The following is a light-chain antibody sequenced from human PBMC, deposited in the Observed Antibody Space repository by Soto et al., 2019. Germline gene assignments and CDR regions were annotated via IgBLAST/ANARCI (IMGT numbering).Light chain of an antibody. J-gene: IGKJ1*01. V-gene: IGKV1-39*01. CDR3: QQSYSTPPWT. Sequence: DIQMTQSPSSLSASVGDRVNIALRASQSISSYLNWYQQKPGKAPKLLIYAASSLQSGVPSRFSGSGSGTDFTLTISSLQPEDFATYYCQQSYSTPPWTFGKGTKVDIK. CDR1: QSISSY. CDR2: AAS.